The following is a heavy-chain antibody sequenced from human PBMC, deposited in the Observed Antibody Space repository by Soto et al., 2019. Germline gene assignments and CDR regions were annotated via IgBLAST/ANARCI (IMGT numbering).Heavy chain of an antibody. J-gene: IGHJ4*02. CDR3: ARDLYGDYDF. D-gene: IGHD3-16*01. Sequence: ASVKVSCKASGYTFTGYYMHWVRQAPGQGLEWMGWISAYNGNTKYAQKLQGRVTMTADTSTSTAYMELRSLSSVTAADTAVYYCARDLYGDYDFGGKETLVTVS. CDR2: ISAYNGNT. V-gene: IGHV1-18*04. CDR1: GYTFTGYY.